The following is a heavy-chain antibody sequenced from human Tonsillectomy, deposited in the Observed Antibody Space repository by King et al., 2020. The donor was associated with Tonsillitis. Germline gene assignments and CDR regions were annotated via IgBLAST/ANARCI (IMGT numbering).Heavy chain of an antibody. D-gene: IGHD2-2*02. CDR3: ARVVVVVPAAIAVGWFDP. V-gene: IGHV4-38-2*01. Sequence: VQLQESGPELVKPSETLSLTCAVSGYSISSGYYWGWIRQPPGKGLEWIGSIYHSGSTYYNPSLKSRVTISVDTSKNQFSLKLSSVTAADTAVYYCARVVVVVPAAIAVGWFDPWGQGTLVTVSS. CDR1: GYSISSGYY. CDR2: IYHSGST. J-gene: IGHJ5*02.